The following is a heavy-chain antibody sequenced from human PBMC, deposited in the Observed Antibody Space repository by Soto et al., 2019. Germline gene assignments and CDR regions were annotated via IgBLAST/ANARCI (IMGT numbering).Heavy chain of an antibody. V-gene: IGHV3-21*01. J-gene: IGHJ6*02. CDR2: ISSSSSYI. D-gene: IGHD3-10*01. CDR3: ARVGFDGYYYYGMDV. Sequence: EVQLVESGGGLVKPGGSLRLSCAASGFTFSSYSMNWVRQAPGKGLEWVSSISSSSSYIYYADSVKGRFTISRDNAKNSQYLQMNSLRAEDTAVYYCARVGFDGYYYYGMDVWGQGTTVTVSS. CDR1: GFTFSSYS.